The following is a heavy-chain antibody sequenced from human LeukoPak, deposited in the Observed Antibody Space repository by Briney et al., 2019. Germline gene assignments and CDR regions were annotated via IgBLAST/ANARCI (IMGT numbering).Heavy chain of an antibody. CDR3: ARLTIDAFDI. J-gene: IGHJ3*02. CDR1: GFTFSSYS. CDR2: ISSSSSYI. D-gene: IGHD3-3*01. Sequence: GGSLRLSCAASGFTFSSYSMNWVRQAPGKGLEWVSSISSSSSYIYYADSAKGRFTISRDNAKNSLYLQMNSLRAEDTAVYYCARLTIDAFDIWGQGTMVTVSS. V-gene: IGHV3-21*01.